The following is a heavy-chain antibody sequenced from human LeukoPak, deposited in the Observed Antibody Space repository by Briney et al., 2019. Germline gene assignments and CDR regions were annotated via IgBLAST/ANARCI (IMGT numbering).Heavy chain of an antibody. V-gene: IGHV4-4*07. Sequence: SETLSLTCTVSGYSISSGYYWGWIRQPAGKGLEWIGRISTSVITNYNPSLKSRVTMSVDTSKNQFSLRLSSVTAADTAVYYCARGYCSGGSCYSLDYWGQGTLVTVSS. CDR1: GYSISSGYY. CDR2: ISTSVIT. CDR3: ARGYCSGGSCYSLDY. J-gene: IGHJ4*02. D-gene: IGHD2-15*01.